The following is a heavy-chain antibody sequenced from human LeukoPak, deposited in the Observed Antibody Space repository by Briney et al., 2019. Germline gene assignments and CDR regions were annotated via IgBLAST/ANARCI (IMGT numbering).Heavy chain of an antibody. D-gene: IGHD2-15*01. Sequence: SGTLSLTCTISGASISDTNWWTWVRQPPGKGLEWIGEISHNGNTNYSPSLKSRVTISVDKSKNQFSLRLDSVTAADTAVYYCASRDIVEIQIDYWGQGTLVTVSS. V-gene: IGHV4-4*02. CDR1: GASISDTNW. CDR3: ASRDIVEIQIDY. J-gene: IGHJ4*02. CDR2: ISHNGNT.